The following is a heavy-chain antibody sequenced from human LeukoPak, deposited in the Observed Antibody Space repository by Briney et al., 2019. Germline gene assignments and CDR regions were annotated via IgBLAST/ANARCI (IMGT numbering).Heavy chain of an antibody. Sequence: ASVTVSCKASGYTFSTYYMHWVRQAPGQGLEWVGIINPSGGTTTYAQKFQGRVTMTRDTSTSTVYMELSSLRIEDTAVYYCSRDLGGIYNDYWGQGTMVTASS. J-gene: IGHJ4*02. CDR2: INPSGGTT. D-gene: IGHD1-26*01. V-gene: IGHV1-46*01. CDR1: GYTFSTYY. CDR3: SRDLGGIYNDY.